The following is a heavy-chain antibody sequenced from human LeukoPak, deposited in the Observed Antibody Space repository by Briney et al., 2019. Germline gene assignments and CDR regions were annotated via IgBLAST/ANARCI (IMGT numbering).Heavy chain of an antibody. D-gene: IGHD3-3*01. Sequence: SETLSLTCTVSGGSFSSSSYYWGWIPQPPGKGLEWIGSIYYSWSTYYNPSLKSRVTISVDTSKNQFSLKLSSVTAADTAVYYCARDVGDFWSGYYHSWFDPWGQGTLVTVSS. J-gene: IGHJ5*02. V-gene: IGHV4-39*02. CDR2: IYYSWST. CDR1: GGSFSSSSYY. CDR3: ARDVGDFWSGYYHSWFDP.